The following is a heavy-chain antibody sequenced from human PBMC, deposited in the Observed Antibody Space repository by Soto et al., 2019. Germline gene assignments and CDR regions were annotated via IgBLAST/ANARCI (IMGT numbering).Heavy chain of an antibody. CDR2: INPSGGST. CDR1: GYTFTSYN. J-gene: IGHJ4*02. Sequence: QVQLVQSGAEVKKPGASVKVSCKASGYTFTSYNMHWVRQAPGQGLEWMGIINPSGGSTRYAQKLQGRVTMTRDTSTSTVYMELSSLRSEDTAVYYCARPSLWFGETFDYWGQGTLVTVSS. CDR3: ARPSLWFGETFDY. V-gene: IGHV1-46*03. D-gene: IGHD3-10*01.